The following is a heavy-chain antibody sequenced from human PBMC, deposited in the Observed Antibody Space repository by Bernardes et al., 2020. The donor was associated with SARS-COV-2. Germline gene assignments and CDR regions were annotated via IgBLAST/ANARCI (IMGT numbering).Heavy chain of an antibody. V-gene: IGHV3-53*01. CDR2: IYRGGST. Sequence: GGSLRLSCAASGFTVSSNYMSWVRQAPGKGLEWVSVIYRGGSTYYADSVKGRFTISRDNSKNTLYLQMNSLRAEDTAVYYCAREGIGYCSSTSCYGPFWVWGKGTTVTVSS. CDR1: GFTVSSNY. J-gene: IGHJ6*04. D-gene: IGHD2-2*01. CDR3: AREGIGYCSSTSCYGPFWV.